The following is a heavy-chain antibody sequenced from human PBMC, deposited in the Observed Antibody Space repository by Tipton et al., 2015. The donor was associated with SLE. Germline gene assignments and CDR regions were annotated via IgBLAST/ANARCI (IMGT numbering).Heavy chain of an antibody. J-gene: IGHJ6*03. Sequence: TLSLTCTVSGGSISSGSYYWSWIRQPPGNGLEWIGYIFYSGSTNYNPSLKSRVTMSVDTSKNQFSLKLSSVTAADTAVYYCARGGSSTWYESYYYYYMDVWGKGTTVTVSS. V-gene: IGHV4-61*01. CDR3: ARGGSSTWYESYYYYYMDV. CDR2: IFYSGST. D-gene: IGHD6-13*01. CDR1: GGSISSGSYY.